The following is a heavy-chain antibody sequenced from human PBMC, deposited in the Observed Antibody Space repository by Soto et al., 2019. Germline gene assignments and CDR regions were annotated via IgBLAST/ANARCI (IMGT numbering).Heavy chain of an antibody. CDR1: GFTFSSYG. D-gene: IGHD1-7*01. V-gene: IGHV3-23*01. CDR2: SSATGAGT. Sequence: PGGSLRLSCAASGFTFSSYGMTWVRQAPGKGLEWVSFSSATGAGTYYADSVKGRFTISRDNSKNTLYLQMTSLRADDTAVYYCAKDRRAGGNYGFYSDFRGQGALVTV. CDR3: AKDRRAGGNYGFYSDF. J-gene: IGHJ4*02.